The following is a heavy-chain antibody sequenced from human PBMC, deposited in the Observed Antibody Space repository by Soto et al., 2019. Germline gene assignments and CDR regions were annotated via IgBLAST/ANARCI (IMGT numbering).Heavy chain of an antibody. D-gene: IGHD6-19*01. J-gene: IGHJ5*02. Sequence: QVQLQESGPGLVKPSETLSLTCTVSGGSISSYYWSWIRQPPGKGLEWIGYIYYSGSTNYNPSLKSRVTISVDTSKNQFSLKLSSVTAADTAVYYCARALSYSSGWYVGSALWFDPWGQGTLVTVSS. CDR2: IYYSGST. CDR3: ARALSYSSGWYVGSALWFDP. V-gene: IGHV4-59*01. CDR1: GGSISSYY.